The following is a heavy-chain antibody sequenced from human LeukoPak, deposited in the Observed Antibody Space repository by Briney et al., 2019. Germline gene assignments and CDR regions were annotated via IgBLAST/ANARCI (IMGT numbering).Heavy chain of an antibody. D-gene: IGHD6-19*01. CDR1: GFTFSNNW. Sequence: PGGSLRLSCAASGFTFSNNWMTWVRQAPGKGLEWVAVIWYDGSNKYYADSVKGRFTISRDNSKNTLYLQMNSLRAEDTAVYYCARDQSSGFIDYWGQGTLVTVSS. J-gene: IGHJ4*02. CDR2: IWYDGSNK. CDR3: ARDQSSGFIDY. V-gene: IGHV3-33*08.